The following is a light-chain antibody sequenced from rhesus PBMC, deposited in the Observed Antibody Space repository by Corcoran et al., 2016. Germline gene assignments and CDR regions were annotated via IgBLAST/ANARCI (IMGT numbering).Light chain of an antibody. V-gene: IGKV1-33*02. CDR1: QGITKF. CDR2: VAS. J-gene: IGKJ2*01. CDR3: QQYNSYPYS. Sequence: DIQMTQSPSSLSASVGDTVTITCQASQGITKFLAWFQQTQGKAPKLLTYVASPLQRGVPSRFSAGGSGTEFTLTISSLQPEDFATYSWQQYNSYPYSFCQGTKVEIK.